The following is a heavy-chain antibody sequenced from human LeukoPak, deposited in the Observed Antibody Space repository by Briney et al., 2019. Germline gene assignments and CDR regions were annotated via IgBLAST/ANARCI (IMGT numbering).Heavy chain of an antibody. Sequence: SETLSLTCAVYGGSFSGYYWSWIRQPPGKGLEWIGEINHSGSTNYNPSLKCRVTISVDTSKNQFSLKLSSVTAADTAVYYCARDRSSCWSAGFDPWGQGTLVTVSS. CDR1: GGSFSGYY. V-gene: IGHV4-34*01. CDR2: INHSGST. J-gene: IGHJ5*02. CDR3: ARDRSSCWSAGFDP. D-gene: IGHD6-19*01.